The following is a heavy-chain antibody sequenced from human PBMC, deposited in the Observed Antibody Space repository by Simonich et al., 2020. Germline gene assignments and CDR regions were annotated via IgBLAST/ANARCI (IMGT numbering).Heavy chain of an antibody. V-gene: IGHV1-18*01. J-gene: IGHJ3*02. CDR3: ARSTTGTTAFDI. CDR1: GYPFTSFG. D-gene: IGHD1-1*01. Sequence: QVQLVQSGAEVKKPGASVKGSCKASGYPFTSFGISWVRQAPGQGREGMGWFSAYNGKTNSAQKLQGRVTMTTDTSTSTAYMELRSLRSDDTAVYYCARSTTGTTAFDIWGQGTMVTVSS. CDR2: FSAYNGKT.